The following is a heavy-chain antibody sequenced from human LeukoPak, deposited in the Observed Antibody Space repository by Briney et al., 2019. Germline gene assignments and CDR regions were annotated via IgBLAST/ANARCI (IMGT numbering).Heavy chain of an antibody. CDR3: ARGPLRYFDRLIDY. D-gene: IGHD3-9*01. CDR2: ISSSSSYI. V-gene: IGHV3-21*01. J-gene: IGHJ4*02. Sequence: GGSLRLSCAASGFTFSSYSMNWVRQAPGKGLEWVSSISSSSSYIYYADSVKGRFTISRDNAKNSLYLQMNSLRAEDTAVYYCARGPLRYFDRLIDYWGQGTLVTVSS. CDR1: GFTFSSYS.